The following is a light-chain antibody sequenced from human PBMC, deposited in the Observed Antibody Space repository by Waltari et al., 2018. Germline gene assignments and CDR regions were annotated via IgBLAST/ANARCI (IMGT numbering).Light chain of an antibody. CDR1: QGIGNR. V-gene: IGKV1-12*01. CDR2: DAS. CDR3: QQANSFPLT. J-gene: IGKJ4*01. Sequence: DIQMTQSPSFVSASVGDRVTITCRASQGIGNRLAWYQQKPGRAPKLLIYDASSLQNGAPSRFSGSESGTEFTLTISSLQPEDFATYYCQQANSFPLTFGGGTKVEIK.